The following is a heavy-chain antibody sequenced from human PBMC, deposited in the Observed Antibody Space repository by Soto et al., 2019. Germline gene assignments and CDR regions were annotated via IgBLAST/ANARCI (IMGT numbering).Heavy chain of an antibody. CDR3: TTVVHSGSYLFDY. D-gene: IGHD1-26*01. V-gene: IGHV3-15*01. Sequence: GGALRLSCAASGFTFSNAWMRWGRQAPGKGLEWVGRIKSKTDGGTTDYAAPVKGRFTISRDDSKNTLYLQMNSLKTEDTAVYYCTTVVHSGSYLFDYWGQGTLVTVYS. J-gene: IGHJ4*02. CDR2: IKSKTDGGTT. CDR1: GFTFSNAW.